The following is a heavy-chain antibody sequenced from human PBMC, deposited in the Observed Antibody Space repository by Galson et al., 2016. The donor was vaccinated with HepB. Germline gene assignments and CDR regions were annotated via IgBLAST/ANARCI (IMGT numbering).Heavy chain of an antibody. CDR3: AKLYGWCGSGYFQH. CDR2: INGDGTRT. V-gene: IGHV3-74*01. CDR1: GFPFSSKW. J-gene: IGHJ1*01. D-gene: IGHD6-19*01. Sequence: SLRLSCAASGFPFSSKWMHWVRQAPGKGLVWVSRINGDGTRTNYADSVRGRFSISRDNSKNTLYLQMNSLRAEDTAVYYCAKLYGWCGSGYFQHWGQGTLVTVSS.